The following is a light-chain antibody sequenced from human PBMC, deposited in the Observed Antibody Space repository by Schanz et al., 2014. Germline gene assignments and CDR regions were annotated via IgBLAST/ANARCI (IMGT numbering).Light chain of an antibody. CDR3: QQSYSTPVT. CDR2: AAS. J-gene: IGKJ4*01. Sequence: IQLTQSPSPLSASVGDSVTITCRASQGIGSYLAWYQQKPGKAPQLLIYAASTLQSGVPSRFGGSGSGTDFTLTISSLQPEDFATYYCQQSYSTPVTFGGGTKVQIK. CDR1: QGIGSY. V-gene: IGKV1-39*01.